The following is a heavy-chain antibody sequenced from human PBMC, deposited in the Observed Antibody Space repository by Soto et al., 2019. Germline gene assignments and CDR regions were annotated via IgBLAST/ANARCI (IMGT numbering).Heavy chain of an antibody. D-gene: IGHD6-19*01. J-gene: IGHJ4*02. Sequence: ASVKVSCKASGYTFTRFGISWVRQAPGQGLEWMGWISAFNGATNYAQKFQDRITMTTDTPTSTAYMELRSLRSDDTAVYYCARLYSSGWPRSYSDYWGTGTLLTVSS. CDR2: ISAFNGAT. CDR3: ARLYSSGWPRSYSDY. CDR1: GYTFTRFG. V-gene: IGHV1-18*01.